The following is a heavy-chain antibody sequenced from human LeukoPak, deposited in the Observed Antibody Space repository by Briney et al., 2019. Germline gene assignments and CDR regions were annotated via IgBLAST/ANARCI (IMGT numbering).Heavy chain of an antibody. V-gene: IGHV3-48*03. CDR1: GFTFSSYE. J-gene: IGHJ4*02. Sequence: GGSLRLSCAASGFTFSSYEMNWVRQAPGKGLEWVSYISPSGSSIYYADSVKGRFTISRDNAKNSLFLQMNSLRAEDTAVYYCASGGRICSWGQGTLVTVSS. CDR3: ASGGRICS. CDR2: ISPSGSSI. D-gene: IGHD3-16*01.